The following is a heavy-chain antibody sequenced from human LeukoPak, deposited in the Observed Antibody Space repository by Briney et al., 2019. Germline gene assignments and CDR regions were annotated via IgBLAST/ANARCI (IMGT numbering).Heavy chain of an antibody. Sequence: SETLSLTCAVSGDSISSNYWWTWVRQPPGKGLEWIGEIHHSESTNFNPSLKSRVTISVDKSKNHFSLSLTSVSAADTAVYYCARGIPGYFGTSGYYYEYWGQGILVTVSS. V-gene: IGHV4-4*02. CDR2: IHHSEST. CDR3: ARGIPGYFGTSGYYYEY. CDR1: GDSISSNYW. D-gene: IGHD3-22*01. J-gene: IGHJ4*02.